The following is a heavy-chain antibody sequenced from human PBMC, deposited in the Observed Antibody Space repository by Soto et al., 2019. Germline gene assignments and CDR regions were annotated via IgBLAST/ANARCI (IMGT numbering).Heavy chain of an antibody. Sequence: QVQLVQSGAEVKKPGASVKVSCKASGYNLTNYGISWVQQAPGQGLQWMGWINSYNGVTNNAHNFQDRVSMTTDTSTSTAYLELRSLRSDDTAVYYCARDRYNYGSFDYWGQGSLVTVSS. D-gene: IGHD1-1*01. J-gene: IGHJ4*02. V-gene: IGHV1-18*01. CDR3: ARDRYNYGSFDY. CDR2: INSYNGVT. CDR1: GYNLTNYG.